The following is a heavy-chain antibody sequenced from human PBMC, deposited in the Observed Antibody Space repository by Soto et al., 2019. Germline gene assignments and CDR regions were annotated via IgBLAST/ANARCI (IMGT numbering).Heavy chain of an antibody. V-gene: IGHV3-23*01. CDR3: APRRGPFDY. CDR2: ISGSGGST. D-gene: IGHD3-10*01. J-gene: IGHJ4*02. CDR1: GLTFSSYA. Sequence: PGGSLRLSGAASGLTFSSYAMSWVRQAPGKGLEWVSAISGSGGSTYYADSVKGRFTISRDNSKNTLYLQMNSLRAEDTAVYYCAPRRGPFDYWGQGTLVTVSS.